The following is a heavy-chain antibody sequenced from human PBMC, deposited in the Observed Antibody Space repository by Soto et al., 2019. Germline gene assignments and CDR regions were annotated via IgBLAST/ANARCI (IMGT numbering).Heavy chain of an antibody. V-gene: IGHV3-30*18. CDR3: AKNVYENWFDP. CDR1: GFTFSSYG. CDR2: ISYDGSNK. Sequence: ESGGGVVQPGRSLRLSCAASGFTFSSYGMHWVRQAPGKGLEWVAVISYDGSNKYYADSVKGRFTISRDNSKNTLYLQMNSLRAEDTAVYYCAKNVYENWFDPWGQGTLVTVSS. D-gene: IGHD5-12*01. J-gene: IGHJ5*02.